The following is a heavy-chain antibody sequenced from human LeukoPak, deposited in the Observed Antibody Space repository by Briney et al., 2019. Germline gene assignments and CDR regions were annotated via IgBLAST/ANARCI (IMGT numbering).Heavy chain of an antibody. Sequence: SCAASGFTFSSYSMNWVRQAPGKGLEWVSSISSSSSYIYYADSVKGRFTISRDNAKNSLYLQMYSLRAEDTAVYYCARDRQLWSSHDAFDIWGQGTMVTVSS. CDR2: ISSSSSYI. CDR1: GFTFSSYS. CDR3: ARDRQLWSSHDAFDI. V-gene: IGHV3-21*01. D-gene: IGHD5-18*01. J-gene: IGHJ3*02.